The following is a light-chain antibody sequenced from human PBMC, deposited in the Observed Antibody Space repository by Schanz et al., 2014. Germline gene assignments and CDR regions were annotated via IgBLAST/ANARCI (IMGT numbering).Light chain of an antibody. Sequence: QSALTQPRSVSGSPGQSVTISCAGTSSDVGGHNYVSWYQQHPGKAPKLIIYDVSNRPSGVSDRFSGSKSGNTASLTISGLQAEDEADYYCCSYAGSSTFYVFGTGTKLTVL. CDR3: CSYAGSSTFYV. CDR1: SSDVGGHNY. V-gene: IGLV2-11*01. J-gene: IGLJ1*01. CDR2: DVS.